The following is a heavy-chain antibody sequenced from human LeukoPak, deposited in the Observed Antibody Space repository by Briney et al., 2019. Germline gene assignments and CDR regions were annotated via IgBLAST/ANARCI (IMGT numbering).Heavy chain of an antibody. CDR2: INPSSGGT. D-gene: IGHD2-2*01. Sequence: ASVKVSCKASGYTFTGYYMHWVRQAPGQGLEWMGWINPSSGGTNYAQKFQGRVTMTRDTSISTAYMELSRLRSDDTATYYCARDVGEYCSSVSCYASDYWGQGTLVTVSS. J-gene: IGHJ4*02. V-gene: IGHV1-2*02. CDR3: ARDVGEYCSSVSCYASDY. CDR1: GYTFTGYY.